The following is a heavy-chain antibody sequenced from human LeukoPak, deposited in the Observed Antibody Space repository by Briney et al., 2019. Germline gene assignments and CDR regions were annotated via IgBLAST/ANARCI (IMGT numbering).Heavy chain of an antibody. V-gene: IGHV3-48*01. D-gene: IGHD2-2*01. CDR2: IGISSGNT. CDR3: ARDTKYAFDN. J-gene: IGHJ4*02. CDR1: GFTFNTHG. Sequence: GGSLRLSCAASGFTFNTHGMHWVRQAPGKGLEWISYIGISSGNTKYADSVKGRFTISGDKAKNSVYLQMNSLRVEDTAVYYCARDTKYAFDNWGQGTLVTVSS.